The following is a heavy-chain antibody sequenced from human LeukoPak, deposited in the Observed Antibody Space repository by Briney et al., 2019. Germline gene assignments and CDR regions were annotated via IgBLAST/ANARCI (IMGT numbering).Heavy chain of an antibody. D-gene: IGHD2-2*01. CDR3: AKDRRYCSSTSCQNWFDP. CDR1: GFTFSSYA. V-gene: IGHV3-23*01. CDR2: ISGSGGST. J-gene: IGHJ5*02. Sequence: GGSLRLSCAASGFTFSSYAMSWVRQAPGKGLEWVSAISGSGGSTYYADSVKGRFTISRDNSKNTLYLQMNSLRAEDAAVYYCAKDRRYCSSTSCQNWFDPWGQGTLVTVSS.